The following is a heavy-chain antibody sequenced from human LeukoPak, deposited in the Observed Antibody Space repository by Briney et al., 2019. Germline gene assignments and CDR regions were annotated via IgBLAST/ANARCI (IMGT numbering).Heavy chain of an antibody. J-gene: IGHJ4*02. V-gene: IGHV3-30*18. D-gene: IGHD2-2*01. CDR3: AKAAYCTSTSCHFSGYAQRPLDS. CDR2: ISSDGNNK. Sequence: PGGSLRLSCAASGFTFSSYAMSWVRQAPGKGLEWVAGISSDGNNKDYSDSVKGRFTISRDNSKNTLYLQMNSLRAEDTAAYYCAKAAYCTSTSCHFSGYAQRPLDSWGQGTLVTVSS. CDR1: GFTFSSYA.